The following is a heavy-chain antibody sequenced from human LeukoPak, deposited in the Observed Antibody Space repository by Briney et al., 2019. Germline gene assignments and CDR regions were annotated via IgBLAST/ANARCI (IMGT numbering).Heavy chain of an antibody. CDR2: INPSGGST. CDR3: ARDLRKTTSKSRIVGWANWFDP. CDR1: GGTFSRFT. Sequence: ASVKVSCKASGGTFSRFTISWVRQAPGQGLEWMGIINPSGGSTSYAQKFQGRVTMTRDTSTSTVYMELSSLRSEDTAVYYCARDLRKTTSKSRIVGWANWFDPWGQGTLVTVSS. J-gene: IGHJ5*02. D-gene: IGHD1-7*01. V-gene: IGHV1-46*01.